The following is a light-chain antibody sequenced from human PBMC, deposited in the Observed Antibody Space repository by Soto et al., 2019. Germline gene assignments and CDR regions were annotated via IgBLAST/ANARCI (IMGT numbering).Light chain of an antibody. J-gene: IGKJ2*01. CDR1: QSISNW. CDR3: QQYNSYSPYT. V-gene: IGKV1-5*03. CDR2: KAS. Sequence: DIQMTQSPSTLSASVGDRVTITCRASQSISNWLAWYQQKPGKAPKLLSYKASSLESGVHSRFSGSGSGTEFTLTISILQPDDFATYYCQQYNSYSPYTFGQGTKLEIK.